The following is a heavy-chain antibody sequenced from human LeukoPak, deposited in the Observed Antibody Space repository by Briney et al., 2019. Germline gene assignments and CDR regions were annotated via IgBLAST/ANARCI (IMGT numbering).Heavy chain of an antibody. V-gene: IGHV1-2*02. CDR2: INPNSGGT. Sequence: NPGESLKISCKGSGYSFRSYWIGWVRQMPGKGLEWMGWINPNSGGTNYAQKFQGRVTMTRDTSISTAYMELSRLRSDDTAVYYCAQETMGSAFRHPWGQGTLVTVSS. D-gene: IGHD2-2*01. CDR3: AQETMGSAFRHP. J-gene: IGHJ5*02. CDR1: GYSFRSYW.